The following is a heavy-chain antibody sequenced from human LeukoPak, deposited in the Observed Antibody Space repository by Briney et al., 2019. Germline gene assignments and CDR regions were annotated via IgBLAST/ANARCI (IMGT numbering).Heavy chain of an antibody. CDR2: ISWNSGSI. J-gene: IGHJ4*02. V-gene: IGHV3-9*01. CDR3: AKDIRDMVRGVIYD. CDR1: GFTFDDYA. Sequence: PGGSLRLSCAASGFTFDDYAMHWVRQAPGKGLEWVSGISWNSGSIGYADSVKGRFTISRDNAKNSLYLQMNSLRAEDTALYYCAKDIRDMVRGVIYDWGQGTLVTVSA. D-gene: IGHD3-10*01.